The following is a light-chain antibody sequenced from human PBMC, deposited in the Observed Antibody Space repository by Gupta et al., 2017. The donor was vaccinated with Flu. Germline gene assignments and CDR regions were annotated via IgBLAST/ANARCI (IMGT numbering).Light chain of an antibody. V-gene: IGKV1-33*01. CDR2: DAS. CDR3: QQYDDLPLT. CDR1: QDITNY. J-gene: IGKJ4*01. Sequence: DIQMTPSPSSLSASVGDRVTITCQASQDITNYLHWYQQKPGKAPQLLIYDASTLEPGVPSRFSGSGFGTDLTVTISSLQPEDIATYYCQQYDDLPLTFGGGTKVEI.